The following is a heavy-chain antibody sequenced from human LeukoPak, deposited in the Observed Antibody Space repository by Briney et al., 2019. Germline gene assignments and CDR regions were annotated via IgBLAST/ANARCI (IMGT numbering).Heavy chain of an antibody. CDR1: GYTFTHYF. Sequence: GASVKVSCKASGYTFTHYFIHWVRQAPGQGLEWMGIINPSGGGTTYSQKFQGRVTMTRDMSTSTVYMELSSLRSEDTAVYYCARGYYYYMDVWGKGTTVTISS. CDR3: ARGYYYYMDV. J-gene: IGHJ6*03. CDR2: INPSGGGT. V-gene: IGHV1-46*01.